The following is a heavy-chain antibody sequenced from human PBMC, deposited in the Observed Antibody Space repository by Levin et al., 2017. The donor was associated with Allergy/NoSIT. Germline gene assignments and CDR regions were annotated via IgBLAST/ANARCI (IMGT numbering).Heavy chain of an antibody. D-gene: IGHD3-10*01. V-gene: IGHV3-7*05. CDR2: INKGRNEI. J-gene: IGHJ4*02. CDR3: VRGGGYYGSC. CDR1: GFTFSDYW. Sequence: PQASVKVSCEASGFTFSDYWMSWVRQPSGKGLEWVARINKGRNEISYVDSVKGRFTISRDDGKKSLYLQMNSLRVEDTAVYYCVRGGGYYGSCWGQGALVTVSS.